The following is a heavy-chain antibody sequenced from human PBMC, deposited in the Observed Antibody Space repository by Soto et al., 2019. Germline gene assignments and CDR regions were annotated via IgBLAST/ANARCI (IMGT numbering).Heavy chain of an antibody. J-gene: IGHJ4*02. CDR2: VYYSGTT. Sequence: SETLSLTCTVSGGSISSSSYYWGWIRQPPGKGLEWIGNVYYSGTTYNPSLRRRVTISVDTSKSQFSLNLTSVTAADTAVYYCARQSSGDFDYWGQGTLVTVSS. V-gene: IGHV4-39*01. CDR3: ARQSSGDFDY. D-gene: IGHD4-17*01. CDR1: GGSISSSSYY.